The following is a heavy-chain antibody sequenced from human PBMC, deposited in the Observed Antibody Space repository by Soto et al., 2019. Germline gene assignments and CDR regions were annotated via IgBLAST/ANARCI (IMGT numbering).Heavy chain of an antibody. J-gene: IGHJ4*02. CDR2: ISYDGSNK. CDR3: AKVPPLLNDSSGF. CDR1: GFTFSSYG. V-gene: IGHV3-30*18. Sequence: GGSLRLFCAASGFTFSSYGMHWVRQAPGKGLEWVAVISYDGSNKYYADSVKGRFTISRDNSKNTLYLQMNSLRAEDTAVYYCAKVPPLLNDSSGFWGQGTLVTVSS. D-gene: IGHD3-22*01.